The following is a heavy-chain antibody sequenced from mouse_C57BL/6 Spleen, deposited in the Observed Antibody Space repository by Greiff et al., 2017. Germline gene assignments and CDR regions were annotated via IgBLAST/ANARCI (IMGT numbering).Heavy chain of an antibody. D-gene: IGHD2-4*01. V-gene: IGHV1-74*01. Sequence: QVQLQQSGAELVKPGASVKVSCKASGYTFTSYWMHWVKQRPGQGLEWIGRIHPSDSDTNYNQKFKGKATLTVDKSSSTAYMQLSSLTSEDSAVYYGAITSPYYEYDRYAMDYWGQGTSVTVSS. CDR2: IHPSDSDT. J-gene: IGHJ4*01. CDR1: GYTFTSYW. CDR3: AITSPYYEYDRYAMDY.